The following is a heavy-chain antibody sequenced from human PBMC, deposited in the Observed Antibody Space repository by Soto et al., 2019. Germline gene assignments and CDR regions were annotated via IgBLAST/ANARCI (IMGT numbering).Heavy chain of an antibody. V-gene: IGHV4-4*02. CDR1: GDFISNGHW. CDR3: ARQSSYCVDV. CDR2: IFHSGPT. J-gene: IGHJ6*02. Sequence: SETQSLTSAVSGDFISNGHWWSWVRQAPGQGLEWIGEIFHSGPTHYNPSLKSRVTVSIDMSKNQFSLTLNSVTAADTAIYYCARQSSYCVDVWGQGTAVTVSS.